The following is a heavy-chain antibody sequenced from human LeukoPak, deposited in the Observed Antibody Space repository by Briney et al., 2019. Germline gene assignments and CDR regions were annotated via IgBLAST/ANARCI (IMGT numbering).Heavy chain of an antibody. V-gene: IGHV4-39*07. D-gene: IGHD3-22*01. Sequence: PSETLSLTCTVSGGSISSSSYYWGWIRQPPGKGLEWIGSIYYSGSTYYNPSLKSRVTISVDTSKNQFSLKLSSVTAADTAVYYCATFDSSGYNFDYWGQGTLVTVSS. CDR1: GGSISSSSYY. CDR2: IYYSGST. J-gene: IGHJ4*02. CDR3: ATFDSSGYNFDY.